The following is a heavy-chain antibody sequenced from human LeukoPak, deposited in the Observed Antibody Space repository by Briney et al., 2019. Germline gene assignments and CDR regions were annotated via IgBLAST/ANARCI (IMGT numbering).Heavy chain of an antibody. CDR3: ARGVVVVPAAIDY. Sequence: ASVKVSCKASGYTFTGYYMHWVRQAPGQGLEWMGWINPNRGGTSYAQKFQGRVTMTRDTSISTAYMELGRLRSDDTAVYYCARGVVVVPAAIDYWGQGTLVTVSS. D-gene: IGHD2-2*01. V-gene: IGHV1-2*02. CDR2: INPNRGGT. J-gene: IGHJ4*02. CDR1: GYTFTGYY.